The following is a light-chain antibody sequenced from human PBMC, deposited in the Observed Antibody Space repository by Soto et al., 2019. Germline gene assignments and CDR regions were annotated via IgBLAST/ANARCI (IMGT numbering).Light chain of an antibody. CDR2: GAS. CDR1: QSVSSSY. V-gene: IGKV3-20*01. CDR3: QKYGSSPLT. J-gene: IGKJ4*01. Sequence: ESVSTQSPGTLSLSPGERATLSCRASQSVSSSYLAWYQQKPGQAPRLLIYGASSRATGIPDRFSGSGSGTDFTLTISRLEPEDFAVYYCQKYGSSPLTFGGGTKVEIK.